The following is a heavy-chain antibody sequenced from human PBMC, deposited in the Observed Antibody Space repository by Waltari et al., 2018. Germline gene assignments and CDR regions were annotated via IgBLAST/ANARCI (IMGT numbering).Heavy chain of an antibody. CDR2: SQRSGRN. D-gene: IGHD2-15*01. CDR3: ARDRGRGLYLDS. V-gene: IGHV4-4*02. J-gene: IGHJ4*02. Sequence: QLQLQESGPGLVKPSGTLSLTCTVSGDSMSSNNWWSWVRQPPEKGMEWIWQSQRSGRNNYNPYLESRVTISIDTANNQFSLKVTATTAADTAVYYCARDRGRGLYLDSWGQGTLVTVSP. CDR1: GDSMSSNNW.